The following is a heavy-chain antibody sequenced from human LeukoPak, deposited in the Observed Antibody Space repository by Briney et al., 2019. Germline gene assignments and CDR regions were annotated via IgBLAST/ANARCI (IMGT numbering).Heavy chain of an antibody. D-gene: IGHD3-10*01. CDR1: GYTFTGYY. CDR3: ARVLRITMVRGADTFDY. CDR2: INPNSGGT. V-gene: IGHV1-2*06. Sequence: ASVKVSCKXSGYTFTGYYMHWVRQAPGQGLEWMGRINPNSGGTNYAQKFQGRVTMTRDTSISTAYMELSRLRSDDTAVYYCARVLRITMVRGADTFDYWGPGTLVTVSS. J-gene: IGHJ4*02.